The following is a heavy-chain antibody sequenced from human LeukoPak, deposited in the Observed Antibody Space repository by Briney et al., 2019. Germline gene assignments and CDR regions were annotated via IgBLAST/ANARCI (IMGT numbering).Heavy chain of an antibody. J-gene: IGHJ5*02. CDR3: ARDHSGRFDP. CDR1: GFTFSSYD. CDR2: IGTAGDT. Sequence: PGGSLRLSCAASGFTFSSYDMHWVRQATGKGLEWVSAIGTAGDTYYPGSVKGRFTISRDNSKNTLYLQMNSLRAEDTAVYYCARDHSGRFDPWGQGTLVTVSS. D-gene: IGHD6-25*01. V-gene: IGHV3-13*04.